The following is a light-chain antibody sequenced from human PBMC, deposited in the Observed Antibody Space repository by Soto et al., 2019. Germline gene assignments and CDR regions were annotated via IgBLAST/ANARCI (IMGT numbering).Light chain of an antibody. J-gene: IGLJ2*01. CDR2: SNT. Sequence: QSVLTQSPSVSGTLGQRVTISCTGSSSNIGAGYDVQWYQQLPGTAPKLLIHSNTNRPSGVPDRFSASKSGTSASLAITGLQAEDEADYHCQSYDRSLSGVIFGGGTKLTV. V-gene: IGLV1-40*01. CDR3: QSYDRSLSGVI. CDR1: SSNIGAGYD.